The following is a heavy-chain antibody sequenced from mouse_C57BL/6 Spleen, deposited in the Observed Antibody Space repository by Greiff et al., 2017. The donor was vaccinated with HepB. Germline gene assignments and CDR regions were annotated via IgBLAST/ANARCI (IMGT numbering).Heavy chain of an antibody. V-gene: IGHV1-69*01. CDR2: IDPSDSYT. J-gene: IGHJ3*01. CDR3: ARGDGYWFAY. Sequence: QVQLQQSGAELVMPGASVKLSCKASGYTFTSYWMHWVKQRPGQGLEWIGEIDPSDSYTNYNQKFKGKSTLTVDKSSSTAYMQLSSLTSEDSAVYYCARGDGYWFAYWGQGTLVTVSA. CDR1: GYTFTSYW. D-gene: IGHD2-3*01.